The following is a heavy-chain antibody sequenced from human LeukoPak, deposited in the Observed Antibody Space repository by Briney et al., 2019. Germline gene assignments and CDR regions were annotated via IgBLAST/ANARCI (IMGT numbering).Heavy chain of an antibody. Sequence: SETLSLTCTVSGGSISSSSYYWGWIRQPPGKGLECIGTIYYSGSTYYNPSLRSRVTISVDTSKNQFSLKLTSVTAADTAVYYCARRGKNWGHYFDYWGQGTLVTVSS. CDR1: GGSISSSSYY. V-gene: IGHV4-39*01. D-gene: IGHD7-27*01. J-gene: IGHJ4*02. CDR2: IYYSGST. CDR3: ARRGKNWGHYFDY.